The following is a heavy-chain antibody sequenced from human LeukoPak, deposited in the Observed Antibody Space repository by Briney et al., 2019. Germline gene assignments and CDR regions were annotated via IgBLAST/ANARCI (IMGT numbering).Heavy chain of an antibody. D-gene: IGHD6-19*01. CDR2: IYHSGST. V-gene: IGHV4-38-2*02. J-gene: IGHJ5*02. Sequence: SETLSLTCTVSGYSISSGYYWGWIRQPPGKGLEWIGSIYHSGSTYYNPSLKSRVTISVDKSKNQFSLKLSSVTAADPAVYYCARAAVAARWFDPWGQGTLVTVSS. CDR1: GYSISSGYY. CDR3: ARAAVAARWFDP.